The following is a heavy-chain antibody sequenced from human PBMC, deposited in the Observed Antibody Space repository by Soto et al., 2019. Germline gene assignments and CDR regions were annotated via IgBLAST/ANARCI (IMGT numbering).Heavy chain of an antibody. CDR2: ISRDGSST. CDR1: GFTFSRYA. Sequence: QVQVVESGGRVVQPGGSLRLSCEGSGFTFSRYAMHWVRQAPGGGLEWVAVISRDGSSTYYGDSVKGRFTVSRDNAKNSVFLSMTSLRADDTALFYCARSRNGAVPVSINIWGQGTLVTVSS. J-gene: IGHJ1*01. CDR3: ARSRNGAVPVSINI. V-gene: IGHV3-30-3*01. D-gene: IGHD4-17*01.